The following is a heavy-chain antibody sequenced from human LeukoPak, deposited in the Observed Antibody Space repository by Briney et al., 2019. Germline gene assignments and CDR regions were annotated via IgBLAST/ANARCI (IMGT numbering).Heavy chain of an antibody. J-gene: IGHJ3*02. CDR2: IKQDGSEE. Sequence: GGSLRLSCAVSGFTFSSYWMSWVRQAPGKGLEWVANIKQDGSEEYYVDSVKGRLTISRDNAKNSLYLQMNSLRDEDTAVYYCARIRGPGSHYNAFDIWGQGTKVTVSS. V-gene: IGHV3-7*01. D-gene: IGHD3-10*01. CDR1: GFTFSSYW. CDR3: ARIRGPGSHYNAFDI.